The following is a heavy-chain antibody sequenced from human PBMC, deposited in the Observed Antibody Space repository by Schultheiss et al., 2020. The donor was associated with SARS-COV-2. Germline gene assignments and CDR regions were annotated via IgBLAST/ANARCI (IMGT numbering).Heavy chain of an antibody. V-gene: IGHV4-39*01. CDR3: ARGLWFGEFLDY. J-gene: IGHJ4*02. CDR2: INHSGST. D-gene: IGHD3-10*01. Sequence: SETLSLTCTVSGGSISSSSYYWGWIRQPPGKGLEWIGEINHSGSTNYNPSLKSRVTISTDTSKNQFSLKVSSLTAADTAVYYCARGLWFGEFLDYWGQGTLVTVSS. CDR1: GGSISSSSYY.